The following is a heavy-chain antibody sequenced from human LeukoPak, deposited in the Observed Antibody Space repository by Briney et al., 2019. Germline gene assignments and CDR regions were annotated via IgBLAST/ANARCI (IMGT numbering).Heavy chain of an antibody. Sequence: ASVKVSCKASGGTFSSYAISWVRQDPGQGLEWMGGIIPIFGTANYAQKFQGRVTITADESTSTAYMELSSLRSEDTAVYYCARDLGSDFWSGWGFDYWGQGTLVTVSS. D-gene: IGHD3-3*01. CDR3: ARDLGSDFWSGWGFDY. CDR2: IIPIFGTA. V-gene: IGHV1-69*13. CDR1: GGTFSSYA. J-gene: IGHJ4*02.